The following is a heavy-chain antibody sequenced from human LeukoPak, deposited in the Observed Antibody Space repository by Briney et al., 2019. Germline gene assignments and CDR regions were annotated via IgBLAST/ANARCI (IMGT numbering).Heavy chain of an antibody. CDR3: VTGSYYTTGAFDI. Sequence: GGSLRLSCTADGFTVTYTWMSWVRQAPGKGLEWVGRIRSTIDAGATEYAAPVEGRFTVSRDDSKQTIYLQMDSLKTEDTAVYYCVTGSYYTTGAFDIWGPGTMVTVSS. CDR1: GFTVTYTW. D-gene: IGHD1-26*01. J-gene: IGHJ3*02. CDR2: IRSTIDAGAT. V-gene: IGHV3-15*01.